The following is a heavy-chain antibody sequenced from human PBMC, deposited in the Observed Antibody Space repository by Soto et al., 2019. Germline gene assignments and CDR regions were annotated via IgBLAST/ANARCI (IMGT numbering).Heavy chain of an antibody. J-gene: IGHJ4*02. D-gene: IGHD3-10*01. V-gene: IGHV1-69*02. CDR1: GDTFTFYS. Sequence: QVQLVQSGAEVKKPGSSVRVSCKASGDTFTFYSINWVRQAPGLGLEWMGRINPILSMSNYAQRFQGRVTMAADKSTSIAYMELSSLRSEDTAMYYCASSYGSGYRAFDYWGQGALVTFSS. CDR3: ASSYGSGYRAFDY. CDR2: INPILSMS.